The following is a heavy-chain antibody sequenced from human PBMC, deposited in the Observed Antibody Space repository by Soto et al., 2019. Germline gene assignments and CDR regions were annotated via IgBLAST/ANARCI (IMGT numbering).Heavy chain of an antibody. CDR2: ISGSGGST. J-gene: IGHJ4*02. D-gene: IGHD3-22*01. CDR1: GFTFSSYA. V-gene: IGHV3-23*01. CDR3: AKRGSSGYYPPAIY. Sequence: GGSLRLSCAASGFTFSSYAMSWVRQAPGKGLEWVSAISGSGGSTYYADSVKGRFTISRDNSKNTLYLQMNSLRAEDTAVYYCAKRGSSGYYPPAIYWGQGTLVTVSS.